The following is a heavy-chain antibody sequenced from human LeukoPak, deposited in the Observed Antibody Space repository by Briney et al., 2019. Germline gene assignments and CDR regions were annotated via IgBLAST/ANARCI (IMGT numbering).Heavy chain of an antibody. D-gene: IGHD6-19*01. CDR3: ARDLSDEQWPMSAFDI. CDR1: GGSISSSSYY. Sequence: SETLSLTCTVSGGSISSSSYYWGWIRQPPGNGLEWIGSIYYIGSTYYNPSLKSRVTISVDTSKHQLSMKLSSVTAADTAVYYCARDLSDEQWPMSAFDIWGQGTMVTVSS. J-gene: IGHJ3*02. V-gene: IGHV4-39*07. CDR2: IYYIGST.